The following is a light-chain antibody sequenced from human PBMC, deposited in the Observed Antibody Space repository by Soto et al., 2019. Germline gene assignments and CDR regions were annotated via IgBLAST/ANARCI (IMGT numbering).Light chain of an antibody. CDR2: GAS. CDR3: QQYNKWPPIT. J-gene: IGKJ5*01. CDR1: QSVRSN. Sequence: EIVMTRSSATLSVSPGEGASLSCRAIQSVRSNLAWYQQKPGQAPRLLIFGASTRATGIPARFSGSGSGTEFTLTISSLKSEDFAVYYCQQYNKWPPITFGQGTRMEIK. V-gene: IGKV3-15*01.